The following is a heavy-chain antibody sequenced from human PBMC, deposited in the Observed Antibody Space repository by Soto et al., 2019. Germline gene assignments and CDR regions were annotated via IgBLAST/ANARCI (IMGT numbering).Heavy chain of an antibody. CDR2: IIPIFGTA. CDR3: ASFYGSGSYYFYGMDV. D-gene: IGHD3-10*01. CDR1: GGTFSSYA. Sequence: SVNVSCKASGGTFSSYAISWVRQAPGQGLEWMGGIIPIFGTANYAQKFQGRVTITADKSTSTAYMELSSLRSEDTAVYYCASFYGSGSYYFYGMDVWGQGTTVTVSS. J-gene: IGHJ6*02. V-gene: IGHV1-69*06.